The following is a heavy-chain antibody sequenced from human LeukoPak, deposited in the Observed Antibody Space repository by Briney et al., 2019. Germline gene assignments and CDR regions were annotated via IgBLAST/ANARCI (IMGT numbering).Heavy chain of an antibody. V-gene: IGHV1-69*05. CDR1: GGTFSSYA. J-gene: IGHJ6*03. Sequence: SVQVCCKACGGTFSSYAISWLRQASGQGLEWMGGIIPIFGTGNYTQKFQGRVTITTDESTSTAYMELSSLRSEDTAVYYCARGPIHCSGGSCHTYYYYYMDVWGKGTTVTVSS. D-gene: IGHD2-15*01. CDR3: ARGPIHCSGGSCHTYYYYYMDV. CDR2: IIPIFGTG.